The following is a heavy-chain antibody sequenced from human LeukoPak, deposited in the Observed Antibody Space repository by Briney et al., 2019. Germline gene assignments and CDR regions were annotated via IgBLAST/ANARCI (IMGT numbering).Heavy chain of an antibody. CDR3: VRDHCSGGSCPSFDY. Sequence: ASVTVSCKPSGYTFTNYGISWVRQAPGQGLEGMGWIGAYNGDTNYAQKLQGRVTMTTDTSTSTAYMELRSLRSDDTAVYYCVRDHCSGGSCPSFDYWGQGTLVTVSS. D-gene: IGHD2-15*01. V-gene: IGHV1-18*01. CDR2: IGAYNGDT. CDR1: GYTFTNYG. J-gene: IGHJ4*02.